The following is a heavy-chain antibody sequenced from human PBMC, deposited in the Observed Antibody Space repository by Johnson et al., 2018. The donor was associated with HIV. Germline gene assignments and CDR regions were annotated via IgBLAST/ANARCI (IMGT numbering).Heavy chain of an antibody. V-gene: IGHV3-13*01. Sequence: VQLVESGGGVVQPGGSLRLSCAASGFTLSRYDMHWVRQATGKGLEWVSAIGTAGDTYYPGSVKGRFTISRENAKNSLYLQMNSLRAGDTAVYYCARDGGFVGAFDIWGQGTMVTVSS. CDR1: GFTLSRYD. CDR2: IGTAGDT. J-gene: IGHJ3*02. CDR3: ARDGGFVGAFDI. D-gene: IGHD3-16*01.